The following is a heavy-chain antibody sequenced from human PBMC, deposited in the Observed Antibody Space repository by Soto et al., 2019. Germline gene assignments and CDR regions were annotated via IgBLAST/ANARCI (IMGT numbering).Heavy chain of an antibody. Sequence: QVQLVQSGAEVKKPGSSVKVSCKASGGTVSSDAIRWVRQAPGQGLEWMGGIIPIFGTANYAQKFQGRVTIPADESTSTADMELSSLISEDTAVYYCARGGFAVIDGYNWGQGSLVTVSS. J-gene: IGHJ4*02. CDR1: GGTVSSDA. CDR3: ARGGFAVIDGYN. V-gene: IGHV1-69*01. CDR2: IIPIFGTA. D-gene: IGHD5-12*01.